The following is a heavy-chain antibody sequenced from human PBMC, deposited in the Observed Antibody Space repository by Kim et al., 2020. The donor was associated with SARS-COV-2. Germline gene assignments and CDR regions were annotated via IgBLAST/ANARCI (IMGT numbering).Heavy chain of an antibody. Sequence: ADSVKGRLTISRDNSKNTLYQQMNNLRAEDTALYYCAKNAARYTDNPEESWGQGTLVTVSS. V-gene: IGHV3-23*01. CDR3: AKNAARYTDNPEES. D-gene: IGHD1-20*01. J-gene: IGHJ5*02.